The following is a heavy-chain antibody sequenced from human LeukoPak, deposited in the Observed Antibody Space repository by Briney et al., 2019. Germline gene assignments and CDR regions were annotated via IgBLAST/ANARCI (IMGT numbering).Heavy chain of an antibody. J-gene: IGHJ4*02. Sequence: GGSLRLSCAASGFTFTNFWMHCLRQAPGKDRVWLSRINNDGRRGYAHSVKGRFTISRDHGKNTVYLQMHRLRAEDTAVYYCARAAYGFDYWGQGTLVAVSS. V-gene: IGHV3-74*01. CDR3: ARAAYGFDY. CDR2: INNDGRR. D-gene: IGHD4-17*01. CDR1: GFTFTNFW.